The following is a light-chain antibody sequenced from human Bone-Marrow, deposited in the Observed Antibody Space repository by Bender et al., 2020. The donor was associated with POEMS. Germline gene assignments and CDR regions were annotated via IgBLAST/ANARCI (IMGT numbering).Light chain of an antibody. CDR1: GLGDKY. J-gene: IGLJ1*01. Sequence: SYALTQPPSVSVSPGQTASISCSGHGLGDKYTSWYQQKPGQSPVLVIYHDDRRPSGTPERFSGSNSGTTATLTISGTQPMDEADYFCQAWDTSTAVFGPGTKVTVL. V-gene: IGLV3-1*01. CDR2: HDD. CDR3: QAWDTSTAV.